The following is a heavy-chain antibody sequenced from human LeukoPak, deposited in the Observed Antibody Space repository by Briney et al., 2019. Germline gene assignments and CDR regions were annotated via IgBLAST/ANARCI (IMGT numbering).Heavy chain of an antibody. CDR2: INQDDSQI. CDR1: GFTFNKYW. J-gene: IGHJ4*02. D-gene: IGHD3-10*01. CDR3: ARGYYCSGTYYLSFFDY. Sequence: GGSPRLSCAASGFTFNKYWLTWGRAGPEERVEWVSNINQDDSQIYYLESVEGRFTITRDNAKNSLHLQMNSFRAEDTAVYYCARGYYCSGTYYLSFFDYWGQGTLVTVSS. V-gene: IGHV3-7*01.